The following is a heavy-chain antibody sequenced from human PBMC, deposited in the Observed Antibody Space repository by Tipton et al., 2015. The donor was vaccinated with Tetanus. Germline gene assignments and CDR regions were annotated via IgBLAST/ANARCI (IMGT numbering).Heavy chain of an antibody. CDR2: VYYSGTT. V-gene: IGHV4-39*07. CDR3: ARLFNWGSGYFFFDL. CDR1: GGSISSPSYY. J-gene: IGHJ2*01. Sequence: TLSLTCTVSGGSISSPSYYWGWIRQPPGKGLEWIGSVYYSGTTYYNPSLRSRVTISIDKSKNHFSLGLSSVTAADTAVYFCARLFNWGSGYFFFDLWGRGTLVTVSS. D-gene: IGHD7-27*01.